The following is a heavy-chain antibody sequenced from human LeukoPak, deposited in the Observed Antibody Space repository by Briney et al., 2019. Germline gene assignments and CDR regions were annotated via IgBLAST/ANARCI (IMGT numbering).Heavy chain of an antibody. CDR3: AKIYGDYVMAYYYGMDV. Sequence: GRSLRLSCEASGFTFSSYGMHWVRQAPGKGLEWVAVISYDGSNKYYADSVKGRFTISRDNSKNTLYLQMNSLRAEDTAVYYCAKIYGDYVMAYYYGMDVWGKGTTVTVSS. CDR1: GFTFSSYG. D-gene: IGHD4-17*01. V-gene: IGHV3-30*18. J-gene: IGHJ6*04. CDR2: ISYDGSNK.